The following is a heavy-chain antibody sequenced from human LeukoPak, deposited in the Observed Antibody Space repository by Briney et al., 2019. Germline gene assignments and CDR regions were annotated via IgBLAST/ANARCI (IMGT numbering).Heavy chain of an antibody. J-gene: IGHJ6*02. CDR1: GYTFNNHY. CDR2: INPSGGST. Sequence: ASVKVSCKASGYTFNNHYMYWVRQAPGQGLEWMGIINPSGGSTSYAQKFQGRVTMTRDTSTSTVYMELSSLRSEDTAVYYCARGPNYGDDYYYYGMDVWGQGTTVTVSS. D-gene: IGHD4-17*01. V-gene: IGHV1-46*02. CDR3: ARGPNYGDDYYYYGMDV.